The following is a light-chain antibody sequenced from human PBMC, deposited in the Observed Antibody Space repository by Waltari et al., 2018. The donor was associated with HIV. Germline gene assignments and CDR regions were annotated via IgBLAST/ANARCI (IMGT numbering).Light chain of an antibody. Sequence: SYELTQPPSVSVSPGQTARITCSGDALPKQYAYWYQQKPGQAPVLVIYKDSERPSGIPARVSGSSSGTTVTLTISGVQAEDEADYYCQSADSSDTYSWVFGGGTKLTVL. V-gene: IGLV3-25*03. CDR3: QSADSSDTYSWV. J-gene: IGLJ3*02. CDR2: KDS. CDR1: ALPKQY.